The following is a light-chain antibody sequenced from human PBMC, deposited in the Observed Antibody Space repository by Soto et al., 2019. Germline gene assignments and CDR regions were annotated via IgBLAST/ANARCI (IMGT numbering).Light chain of an antibody. CDR3: SSYTSTITLYV. V-gene: IGLV2-14*03. CDR1: SSDIGGYNY. CDR2: DAS. J-gene: IGLJ1*01. Sequence: QSALTQPASVSGSPGQSITISCTGTSSDIGGYNYVSWYQQLPGKVPKLIIYDASNRPSGVSDRFSGSKSGNAASLTISGLQAEDEADYYCSSYTSTITLYVFGTGTKLTVL.